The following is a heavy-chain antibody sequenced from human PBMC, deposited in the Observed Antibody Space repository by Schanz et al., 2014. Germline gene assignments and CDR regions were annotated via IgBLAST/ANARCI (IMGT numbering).Heavy chain of an antibody. J-gene: IGHJ6*03. CDR2: IVGGGGRT. V-gene: IGHV3-23*04. CDR3: ARDHQWLARYYMDV. D-gene: IGHD6-19*01. CDR1: GFTFSSYA. Sequence: EVQLVESGGGVVRPGRSLRLSCAASGFTFSSYAMHWVRQAPGKGLEWVSSIVGGGGRTYYADSVKGRFTIARDNSKNTLFLQMNSLRAEDTAVYYCARDHQWLARYYMDVWGKGTTVTVSS.